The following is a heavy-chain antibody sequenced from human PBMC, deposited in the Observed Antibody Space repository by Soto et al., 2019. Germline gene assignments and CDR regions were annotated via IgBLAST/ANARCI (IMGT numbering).Heavy chain of an antibody. D-gene: IGHD3-10*01. CDR2: ISWNSGSI. CDR3: AKDSLITMVRGGNAYYYYYMDV. V-gene: IGHV3-9*01. Sequence: EVQLVESGGGLVQPGRSLRLSCAASGFTFDDYAMHWVRQAPGKGLEWVSGISWNSGSIGYADSVKGRFTISRDNAKNSLYLQMNSLRAEDTALYYCAKDSLITMVRGGNAYYYYYMDVWGKGTTVTVSS. CDR1: GFTFDDYA. J-gene: IGHJ6*03.